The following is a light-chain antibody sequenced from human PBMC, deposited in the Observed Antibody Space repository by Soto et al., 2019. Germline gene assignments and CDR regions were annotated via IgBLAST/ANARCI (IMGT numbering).Light chain of an antibody. Sequence: SYELTQPPSVSVAPEKTARLTCGGDNIGSKRVHWYRQKPGQAPVLVIYYDSDRPSGIPERFSCSNSGNTATLTITRVEAGDEADYYCQVWDITTDHYVFGTGTKLTVL. CDR3: QVWDITTDHYV. J-gene: IGLJ1*01. CDR1: NIGSKR. CDR2: YDS. V-gene: IGLV3-21*04.